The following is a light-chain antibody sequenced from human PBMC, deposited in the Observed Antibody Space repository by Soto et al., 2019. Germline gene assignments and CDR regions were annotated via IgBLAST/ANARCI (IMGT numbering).Light chain of an antibody. CDR2: AAS. Sequence: IQMTQCPSSLSASVGDRVTITCRASQAIRDDLAWYQQEPGKAPNLLIYAASTLQSGVPSRFSASGSGTDFTLTISSLQPEDFATYYCLQDYNYPRTFGQGTKVEI. J-gene: IGKJ1*01. CDR3: LQDYNYPRT. CDR1: QAIRDD. V-gene: IGKV1-6*01.